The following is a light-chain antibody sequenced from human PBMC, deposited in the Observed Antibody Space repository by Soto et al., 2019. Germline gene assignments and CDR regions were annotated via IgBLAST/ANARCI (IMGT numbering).Light chain of an antibody. CDR1: QTLLSANKNF. J-gene: IGKJ4*01. CDR2: WAS. V-gene: IGKV4-1*01. Sequence: DIVMTQSPDSLAVSLGERATITCESSQTLLSANKNFLAWYQQRPGQPPKLLISWASTRASGVPDRFSGSGSGTYFTLTITSLQAEDVAVYYFQQYYGSPLIFGGGTRVEIK. CDR3: QQYYGSPLI.